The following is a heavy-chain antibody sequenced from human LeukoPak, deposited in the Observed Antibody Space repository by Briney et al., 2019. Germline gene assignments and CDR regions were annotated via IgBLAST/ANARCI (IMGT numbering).Heavy chain of an antibody. CDR1: GFTFSSYW. Sequence: AGGSLRLSCAASGFTFSSYWMHWVRQAPGKGLVWVSRINTDGSSTSYADSVKGRFTISRDNAKNTLYLQTNSLRAEDTAVYYCARGEPPDFGVGRSLTYWGQGTLVTVSS. J-gene: IGHJ4*02. V-gene: IGHV3-74*01. CDR3: ARGEPPDFGVGRSLTY. D-gene: IGHD3-3*01. CDR2: INTDGSST.